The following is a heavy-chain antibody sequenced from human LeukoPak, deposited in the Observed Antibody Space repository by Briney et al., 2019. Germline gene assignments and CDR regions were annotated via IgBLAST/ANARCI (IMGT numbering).Heavy chain of an antibody. D-gene: IGHD1-26*01. CDR3: ARDLGGSYWGGYYYYMDV. V-gene: IGHV6-1*01. CDR2: TYYRSKWYN. CDR1: GDSVSSNSAA. J-gene: IGHJ6*03. Sequence: SQTLSLTCAISGDSVSSNSAAWNWIRQSPSRGLEWLGRTYYRSKWYNDYAVSVKSRITINPDTSKNQFSLQLNSVTPEDTAVYYCARDLGGSYWGGYYYYMDVWGKGTTVTVSS.